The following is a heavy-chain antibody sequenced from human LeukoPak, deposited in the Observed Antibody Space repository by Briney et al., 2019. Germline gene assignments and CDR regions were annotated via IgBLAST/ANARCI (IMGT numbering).Heavy chain of an antibody. CDR3: ARVAYYGSGSYYDILDY. CDR1: GFTFSSYG. J-gene: IGHJ4*02. V-gene: IGHV3-23*01. D-gene: IGHD3-10*01. CDR2: ISGSGGST. Sequence: GGSLRLSCAASGFTFSSYGMSWVRQAPGKGLEWVSAISGSGGSTYYADSVKGRFTISRDNSKNTLYLQMNSLRVEDTAVYYCARVAYYGSGSYYDILDYWGQGTLVTVSS.